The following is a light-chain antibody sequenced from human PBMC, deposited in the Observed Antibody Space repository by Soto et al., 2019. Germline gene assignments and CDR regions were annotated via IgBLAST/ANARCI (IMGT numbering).Light chain of an antibody. V-gene: IGLV2-14*03. CDR2: NNN. CDR3: AAWDDRLNGVV. Sequence: QSVLTQPASVSGSPGQSITISCTGTSNDIGGYNYVSWYQQHPGEAPKLIIYNNNQRPSGVPGRFSGSTSGTSASLAITGLQSEDEAGYFCAAWDDRLNGVVFGGGTKLTVL. CDR1: SNDIGGYNY. J-gene: IGLJ2*01.